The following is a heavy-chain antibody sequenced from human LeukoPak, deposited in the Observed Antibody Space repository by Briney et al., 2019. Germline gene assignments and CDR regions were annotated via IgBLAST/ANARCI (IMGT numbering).Heavy chain of an antibody. CDR2: IIPIFGTA. CDR3: AIGYSSGWY. Sequence: SVKVSCKASGGTFSSYAISWVRQAPGQGLEWMGGIIPIFGTAHYAQKFQGRVTITADESTSTGYMGLSSLSSEAPAVYYCAIGYSSGWYWGEGPLVPVPS. CDR1: GGTFSSYA. V-gene: IGHV1-69*01. D-gene: IGHD6-19*01. J-gene: IGHJ1*01.